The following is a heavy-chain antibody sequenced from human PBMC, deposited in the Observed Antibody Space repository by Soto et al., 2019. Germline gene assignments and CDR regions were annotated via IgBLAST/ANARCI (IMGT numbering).Heavy chain of an antibody. CDR2: ISYDGSNK. D-gene: IGHD2-2*01. CDR1: GFTFSSYG. V-gene: IGHV3-30*18. CDR3: AKDMRPNYYYGMDV. J-gene: IGHJ6*02. Sequence: QVQLVESGGGVVQPGRSLRLSCAASGFTFSSYGMHWVRQAPGKGLEWVAVISYDGSNKYYADSVKGRFTISRDNSKNTLYMQMNSLRAEDTAVYYCAKDMRPNYYYGMDVWGQGTTVTVSS.